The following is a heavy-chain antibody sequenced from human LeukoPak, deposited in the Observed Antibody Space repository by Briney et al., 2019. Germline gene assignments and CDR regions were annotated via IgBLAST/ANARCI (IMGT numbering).Heavy chain of an antibody. CDR3: ARDYFDWLQRTSNLFDY. CDR1: GFTFSSYA. J-gene: IGHJ4*02. Sequence: PGGSLRLSCAASGFTFSSYAMRWVRQAPGKGLEWVAVISYDGSNKYYADSVKGRFTISRDNSKNTLYLQMNSLRAEDTAVYYCARDYFDWLQRTSNLFDYWGQGTLVTVSS. V-gene: IGHV3-30-3*01. CDR2: ISYDGSNK. D-gene: IGHD3-9*01.